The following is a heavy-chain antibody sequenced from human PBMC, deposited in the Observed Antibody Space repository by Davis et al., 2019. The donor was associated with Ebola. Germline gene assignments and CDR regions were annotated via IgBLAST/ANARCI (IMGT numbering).Heavy chain of an antibody. Sequence: SQTLSLTCAISGDSVSSNTAAWNWIRQSPSRGLEWLGRTYYRSKWFVDYAVSVKSRMTINSDTSKNQFSLKVSSVTAADTAVYYCAREGGYCDSTSCIYYYYYYMDVWGKGTTVTVSS. CDR2: TYYRSKWFV. J-gene: IGHJ6*03. CDR3: AREGGYCDSTSCIYYYYYYMDV. CDR1: GDSVSSNTAA. D-gene: IGHD2-2*01. V-gene: IGHV6-1*01.